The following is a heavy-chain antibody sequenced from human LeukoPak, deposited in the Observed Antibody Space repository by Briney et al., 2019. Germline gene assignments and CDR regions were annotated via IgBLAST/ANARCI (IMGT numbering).Heavy chain of an antibody. CDR3: AREAGNTQYFDY. J-gene: IGHJ4*02. V-gene: IGHV4-4*07. CDR2: IYTSGNT. Sequence: SETLSLTCTVSGGSISRYYWSWIRQPAGKGLEWIGRIYTSGNTNYNPPLKSRVTMSVDTSKNQFSLKLSSVTAADTAMYYCAREAGNTQYFDYWGQGTLVTVSS. CDR1: GGSISRYY. D-gene: IGHD1-1*01.